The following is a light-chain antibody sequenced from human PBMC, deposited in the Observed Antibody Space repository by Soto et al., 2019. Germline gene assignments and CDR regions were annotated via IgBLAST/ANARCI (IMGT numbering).Light chain of an antibody. Sequence: EIILTQSPASLSVSPGERATLSCRASQSVNNNLAWYQQKRGQAPRLLIYGASTRATGIPGRFRGSGSGTEFTLTITSLQSEDFAVYFCQQYNSWPLTFGGGTKVEIK. J-gene: IGKJ4*01. CDR3: QQYNSWPLT. CDR2: GAS. V-gene: IGKV3-15*01. CDR1: QSVNNN.